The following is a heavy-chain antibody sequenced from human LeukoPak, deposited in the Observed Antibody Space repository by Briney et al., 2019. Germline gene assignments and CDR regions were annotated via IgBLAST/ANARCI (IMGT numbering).Heavy chain of an antibody. V-gene: IGHV4-59*01. J-gene: IGHJ4*02. D-gene: IGHD4-17*01. CDR2: IYYSGST. Sequence: SETLSLTCTVSGGSISSYYWSWIRQPPGKGLEWIGYIYYSGSTNYNPSLKGRVTISVDTSKNQFSLKLSSVTAADTAVYYCARVSPWGVTTTDYWGQGTLVTVSS. CDR1: GGSISSYY. CDR3: ARVSPWGVTTTDY.